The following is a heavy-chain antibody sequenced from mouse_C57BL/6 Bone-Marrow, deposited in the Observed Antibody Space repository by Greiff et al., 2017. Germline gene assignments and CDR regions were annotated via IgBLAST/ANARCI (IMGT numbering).Heavy chain of an antibody. D-gene: IGHD1-1*01. CDR2: IDPENGDT. CDR1: GFNIKDDY. J-gene: IGHJ1*03. CDR3: TTFSTTVVGRYFDV. Sequence: EVQLQQSGAELVRPGASVKLSCTASGFNIKDDYMHWVKQRPEQGLEWIGWIDPENGDTEYASKFQGKATITADTSSNTAYLQLSSLTSEDTAVYYCTTFSTTVVGRYFDVWGTGTTVTVSS. V-gene: IGHV14-4*01.